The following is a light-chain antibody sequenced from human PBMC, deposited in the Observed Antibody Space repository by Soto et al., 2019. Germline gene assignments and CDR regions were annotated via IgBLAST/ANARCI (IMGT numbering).Light chain of an antibody. V-gene: IGKV3-20*01. CDR2: GAS. J-gene: IGKJ4*01. CDR1: QSVSSDY. Sequence: DIVLTQSPGTLSLSPGERATLSCRASQSVSSDYLSWYQQKPGQPPRLLIYGASYRATGIPDRFSGGGSGTDFTLTISRLEAEDFAVYYCQQYGSTPPVTFGGGTKVDIK. CDR3: QQYGSTPPVT.